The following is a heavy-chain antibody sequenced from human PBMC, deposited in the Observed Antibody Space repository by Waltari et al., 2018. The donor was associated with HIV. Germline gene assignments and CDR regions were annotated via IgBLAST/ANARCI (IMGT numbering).Heavy chain of an antibody. CDR1: VGSIISTNW. D-gene: IGHD3-22*01. CDR3: AGSHSSGSSVYYGMDV. Sequence: QVQLQESGPGLVKPSGTLSLTCAVSVGSIISTNWWSWVRQPPGKGLEWIGEIYHSGSTNYNPSLKSRVTISVDKSKNQFSLKLTSVTAADTAVYYCAGSHSSGSSVYYGMDVWGQGTTVTVSS. CDR2: IYHSGST. J-gene: IGHJ6*02. V-gene: IGHV4-4*02.